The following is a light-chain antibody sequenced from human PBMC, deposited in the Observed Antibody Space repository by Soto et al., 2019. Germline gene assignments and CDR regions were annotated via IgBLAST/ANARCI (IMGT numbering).Light chain of an antibody. CDR2: AAS. V-gene: IGKV1-27*01. J-gene: IGKJ3*01. Sequence: DIQMTQSPTSLSASVGDRVTITCRASQDIRNFVAWYQQKPGKAPKLLIYAASTSQSGVPSRFSGSGSGTDFTLTINSLQPEDVATYSCQKYSSVPFFGPGTKVEIK. CDR1: QDIRNF. CDR3: QKYSSVPF.